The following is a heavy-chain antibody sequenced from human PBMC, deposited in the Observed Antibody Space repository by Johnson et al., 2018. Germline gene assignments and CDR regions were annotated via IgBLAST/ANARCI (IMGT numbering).Heavy chain of an antibody. V-gene: IGHV3-23*01. CDR3: AKDKGYYYDSSGSGNAFDI. D-gene: IGHD3-22*01. J-gene: IGHJ3*02. CDR1: GFTFSSYA. CDR2: ISGSGGST. Sequence: VQLQESGGGVVQPGRSLRLSCAASGFTFSSYAMHWVRQAPGKGLEWVSAISGSGGSTYYADSVKGRFTISRDNSKNALYLQMNSLRAEDTAVYYCAKDKGYYYDSSGSGNAFDIWGQGTMVTVSS.